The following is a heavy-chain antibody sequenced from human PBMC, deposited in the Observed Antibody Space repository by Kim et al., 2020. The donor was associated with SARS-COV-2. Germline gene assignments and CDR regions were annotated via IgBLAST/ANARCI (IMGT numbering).Heavy chain of an antibody. D-gene: IGHD6-13*01. CDR3: ARGGSSSWTSWSNH. Sequence: ASVKVSCKASGYVFTSYGITWVRQAPGQGLEWVGWISTFNGKTKVAQKVQGRISMTTDTPTTTAYLQLWRLTSDDTAVYYCARGGSSSWTSWSNHWGQGTLVTVSS. J-gene: IGHJ4*02. CDR1: GYVFTSYG. CDR2: ISTFNGKT. V-gene: IGHV1-18*01.